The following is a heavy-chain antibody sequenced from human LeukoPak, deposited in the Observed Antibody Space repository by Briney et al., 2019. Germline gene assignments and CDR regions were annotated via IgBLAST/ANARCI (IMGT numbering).Heavy chain of an antibody. CDR1: GFTFSSYG. V-gene: IGHV3-33*06. CDR3: AKDGYAFGVVIMTEYFQH. J-gene: IGHJ1*01. D-gene: IGHD3-3*01. Sequence: GGSLRLSCAASGFTFSSYGMHWVRQAPGKGLEWVAVIWYDGSNKYYADSVKGRFTISRDNSKNTLYLQMNSLRAEDTAVYYCAKDGYAFGVVIMTEYFQHWGQGTLVTVSS. CDR2: IWYDGSNK.